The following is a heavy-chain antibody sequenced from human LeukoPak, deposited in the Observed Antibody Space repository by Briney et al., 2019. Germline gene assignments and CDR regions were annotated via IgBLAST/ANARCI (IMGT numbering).Heavy chain of an antibody. Sequence: SETLSLTCTVSGGSISSYHWSWIRQPPGKGLECIGYIYSSGSTNYNPSLKSRVTISVDTSKNQFSLKLSSVTAADTAVYYCARDKARSRSNFFDSTYYYYYYYMDVWGKGTTVTISS. CDR2: IYSSGST. CDR3: ARDKARSRSNFFDSTYYYYYYYMDV. D-gene: IGHD3-9*01. CDR1: GGSISSYH. J-gene: IGHJ6*03. V-gene: IGHV4-4*08.